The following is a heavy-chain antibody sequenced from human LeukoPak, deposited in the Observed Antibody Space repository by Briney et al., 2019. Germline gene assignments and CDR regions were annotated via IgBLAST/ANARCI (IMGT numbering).Heavy chain of an antibody. D-gene: IGHD1-26*01. J-gene: IGHJ4*02. CDR1: GGSISSSSYY. Sequence: RSSETLSLTCTVSGGSISSSSYYWGWIRQPPGRGLEWIGSIYYSGSTYYNPSLKSRVTISVDTSKNQFSLKLSSVTAADTAVYYCARHKGWELLTFFDYWGQGTLVTVSS. V-gene: IGHV4-39*01. CDR3: ARHKGWELLTFFDY. CDR2: IYYSGST.